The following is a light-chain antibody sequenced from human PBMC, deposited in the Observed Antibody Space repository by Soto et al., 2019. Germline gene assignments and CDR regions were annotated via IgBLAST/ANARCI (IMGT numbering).Light chain of an antibody. V-gene: IGLV2-14*01. CDR1: GSDIGAYKF. Sequence: QSALAQPPSASGSPGQSVTISCTGSGSDIGAYKFVSWYQQHPGKAPKLMISEVSNRPSGVSNRFSGSKSGNTASLTISGLQAEDEADYYCSSYTAGGTIFGTGTKLTVL. J-gene: IGLJ1*01. CDR3: SSYTAGGTI. CDR2: EVS.